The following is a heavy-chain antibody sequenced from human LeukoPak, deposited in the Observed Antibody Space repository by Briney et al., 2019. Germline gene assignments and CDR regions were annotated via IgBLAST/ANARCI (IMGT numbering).Heavy chain of an antibody. V-gene: IGHV1-2*02. CDR1: GYTFTGYY. J-gene: IGHJ4*02. CDR2: INPNSGGT. CDR3: ARETITMVRGVTNNFDY. Sequence: ASVKVSCKASGYTFTGYYMHWVRQAPGQGLEWMGWINPNSGGTNYAQKFQGRVTMTRDTSISTAYMELSRLRSDDTAVYYCARETITMVRGVTNNFDYWGQGTLVTVSS. D-gene: IGHD3-10*01.